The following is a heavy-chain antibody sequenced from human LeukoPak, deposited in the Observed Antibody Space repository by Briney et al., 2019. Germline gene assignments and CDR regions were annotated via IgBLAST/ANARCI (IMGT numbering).Heavy chain of an antibody. J-gene: IGHJ3*02. CDR3: ARSLIADGAFDI. CDR1: GFTFTSYT. D-gene: IGHD2-21*01. V-gene: IGHV3-21*01. Sequence: PGGSLRLSCAASGFTFTSYTMNWVRQAPGKGLEWVSDISSSESYIDYADSVKGRFTISRDNAKNSLFLQMNSLRAEDTAVYYCARSLIADGAFDIWGQGTMVTVSS. CDR2: ISSSESYI.